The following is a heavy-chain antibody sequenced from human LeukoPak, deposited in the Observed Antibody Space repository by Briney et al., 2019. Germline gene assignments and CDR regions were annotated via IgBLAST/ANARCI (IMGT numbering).Heavy chain of an antibody. D-gene: IGHD1-26*01. CDR1: GFTFKNYV. V-gene: IGHV3-23*01. CDR3: AKDLGWELPAEAY. J-gene: IGHJ4*02. Sequence: GRSLRLSCVASGFTFKNYVMNWVRQAPGKGLDWLATIYGSGVSISYADSVKGRFTMSRDNSNNTLYLQMNSLRAEDTAMYYCAKDLGWELPAEAYWGQGVLVTVSS. CDR2: IYGSGVSI.